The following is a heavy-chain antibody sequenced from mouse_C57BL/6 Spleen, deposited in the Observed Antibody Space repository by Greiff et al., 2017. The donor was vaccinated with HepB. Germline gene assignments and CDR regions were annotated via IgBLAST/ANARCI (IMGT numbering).Heavy chain of an antibody. J-gene: IGHJ4*01. Sequence: DVQLVESGEGLVKPGGSLKLSCAASGFTFSSYAMSWVRQTPEKRLEWVAYISSGGDYIYYADTVKGRFTISRDNARNTLYLQMSSLKSEDTAMYYCTRDPFFGAMDYWGQGTSVTVSS. CDR2: ISSGGDYI. CDR3: TRDPFFGAMDY. V-gene: IGHV5-9-1*02. CDR1: GFTFSSYA.